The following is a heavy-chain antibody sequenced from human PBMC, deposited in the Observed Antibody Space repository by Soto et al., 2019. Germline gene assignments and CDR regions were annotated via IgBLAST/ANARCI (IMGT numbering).Heavy chain of an antibody. J-gene: IGHJ3*02. V-gene: IGHV4-30-4*02. CDR3: ARVLATNDAFDI. CDR2: IYYSGST. D-gene: IGHD5-12*01. Sequence: KPSDTLSLTGTVSGGSISSGDYYRCWVRQPSWKGMEWVGYIYYSGSTYYNPSLKSRVTISVDTSKNQFSLKLSSVTAADTAVYYCARVLATNDAFDIWGQGTMVT. CDR1: GGSISSGDYY.